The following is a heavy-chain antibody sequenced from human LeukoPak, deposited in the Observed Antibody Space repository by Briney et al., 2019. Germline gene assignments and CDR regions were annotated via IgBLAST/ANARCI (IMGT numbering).Heavy chain of an antibody. Sequence: SETLSLTCTVSGGSISSYYWGWIRQPPGKGLEWIGYIYYSGSTNYNPSLKSRVTISVDTSKNQFSLKLSSVTAADTAVYYCARCGGSYYGDAFDIWGQGTMVTVSS. CDR1: GGSISSYY. CDR3: ARCGGSYYGDAFDI. CDR2: IYYSGST. D-gene: IGHD1-26*01. J-gene: IGHJ3*02. V-gene: IGHV4-59*01.